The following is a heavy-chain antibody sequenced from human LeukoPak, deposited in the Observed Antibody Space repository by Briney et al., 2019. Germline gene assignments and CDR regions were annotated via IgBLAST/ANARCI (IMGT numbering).Heavy chain of an antibody. Sequence: PGGSLRLSCSVSGFTFSTYVMRWVRQAPGKGLEYVSAISSNGDNTYYADSVKGRFTISRDNSKNTLYLQMSSLRPDDTAVYFCVRGTGYWGQGTLVTVSS. CDR1: GFTFSTYV. V-gene: IGHV3-64D*06. CDR2: ISSNGDNT. J-gene: IGHJ4*02. CDR3: VRGTGY.